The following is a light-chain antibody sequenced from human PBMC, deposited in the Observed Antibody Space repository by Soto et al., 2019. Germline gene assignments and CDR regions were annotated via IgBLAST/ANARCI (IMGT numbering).Light chain of an antibody. V-gene: IGKV1-13*02. CDR2: DAS. J-gene: IGKJ2*01. Sequence: IQLTQSPLSLSASVGDRVTITCRASEGISSALAWYQQKPGSPPKLLIYDASTLESGDPSRFSGSGSGTDFSLTISSLQPEDLATYYCQHFDTYPPMYIFGQGTKLEIK. CDR1: EGISSA. CDR3: QHFDTYPPMYI.